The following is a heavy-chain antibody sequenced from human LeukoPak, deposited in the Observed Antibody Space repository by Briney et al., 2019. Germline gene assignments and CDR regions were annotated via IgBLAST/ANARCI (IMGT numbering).Heavy chain of an antibody. J-gene: IGHJ4*02. CDR2: IYPGDSDT. D-gene: IGHD6-13*01. CDR3: ARRYTTSEIFDY. Sequence: GESLKISCKGSGYRFSNYWIGWVRQLPGKGLEWLGIIYPGDSDTRYSPSFQGQVTILADKSISTAYLQWSSLKASDTAMYYCARRYTTSEIFDYWGQGTLVTVSS. CDR1: GYRFSNYW. V-gene: IGHV5-51*01.